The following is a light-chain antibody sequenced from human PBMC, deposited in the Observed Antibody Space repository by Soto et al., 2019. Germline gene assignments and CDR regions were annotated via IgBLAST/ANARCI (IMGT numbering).Light chain of an antibody. J-gene: IGKJ1*01. Sequence: DIQMTQSPSTLSASVGDRVTITCRASQRISSWLAWYQQRPGKVPRLLIYKASTLESGVPSRFSGSGSGTEFTLTIRSLQTDEFATYYCELYNSPPWTFGQGTKVEIK. CDR2: KAS. CDR3: ELYNSPPWT. CDR1: QRISSW. V-gene: IGKV1-5*03.